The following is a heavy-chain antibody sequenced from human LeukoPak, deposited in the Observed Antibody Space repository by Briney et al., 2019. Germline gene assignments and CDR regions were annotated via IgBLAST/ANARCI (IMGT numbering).Heavy chain of an antibody. D-gene: IGHD4-17*01. CDR1: GGSISSGDYY. CDR3: ARFYGDLYYFDY. J-gene: IGHJ4*02. V-gene: IGHV4-30-4*01. Sequence: SETLSLTCTVSGGSISSGDYYWSWIRQPPGKGLEWIGYIYYSGSTYYNPSLRSRVTISVDTSKNQFSLKLSSVTAADTAVYYCARFYGDLYYFDYWGQGTLVTVSS. CDR2: IYYSGST.